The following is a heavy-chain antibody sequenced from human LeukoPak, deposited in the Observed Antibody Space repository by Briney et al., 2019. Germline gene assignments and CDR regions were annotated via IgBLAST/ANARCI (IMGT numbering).Heavy chain of an antibody. V-gene: IGHV1-2*02. CDR1: GYTFTGYY. Sequence: ASVKVSCKASGYTFTGYYMHWVRQAPGQGLEWMGWINPNSGGTNYAQKFQGRATMTRDTSISTAYMELSRLRSDDTAVYYCARGPLMMVRGVAAYNWFDPWGQGTLVTVSS. J-gene: IGHJ5*02. D-gene: IGHD3-10*01. CDR2: INPNSGGT. CDR3: ARGPLMMVRGVAAYNWFDP.